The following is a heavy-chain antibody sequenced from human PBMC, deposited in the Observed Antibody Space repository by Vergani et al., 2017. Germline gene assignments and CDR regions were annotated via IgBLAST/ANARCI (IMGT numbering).Heavy chain of an antibody. CDR2: IYISGST. CDR3: ARVLYWGYYYYMDV. CDR1: GGSISSGSYY. V-gene: IGHV4-61*02. J-gene: IGHJ6*03. Sequence: QVQLQESGPGLVKPSQTLSLTCTVSGGSISSGSYYWSWIRQPAGKGLEWIGHIYISGSTNYNPSLKSRVTISVDTSKNQFSLKLSSVTAADTAVYYCARVLYWGYYYYMDVWGKGTTVTVSS. D-gene: IGHD3-16*01.